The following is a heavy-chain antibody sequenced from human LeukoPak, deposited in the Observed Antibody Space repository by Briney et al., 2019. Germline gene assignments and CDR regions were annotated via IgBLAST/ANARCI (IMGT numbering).Heavy chain of an antibody. CDR1: GFTFSDYY. Sequence: GGSLRLSCAASGFTFSDYYMTWIRQAPGKGLEWFSYISGSGDTIYYADSVKGRFTISRDNARNSLYLQMNSLRAEDTAVYYCARQRFGQYFDYWGQGTLVTVSS. V-gene: IGHV3-11*01. CDR2: ISGSGDTI. CDR3: ARQRFGQYFDY. J-gene: IGHJ4*02. D-gene: IGHD3-10*01.